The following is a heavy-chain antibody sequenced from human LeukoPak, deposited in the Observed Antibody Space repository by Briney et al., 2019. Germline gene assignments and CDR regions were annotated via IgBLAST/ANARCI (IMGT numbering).Heavy chain of an antibody. J-gene: IGHJ1*01. V-gene: IGHV1-69*05. CDR2: IIPTFGTA. D-gene: IGHD2-21*01. CDR3: ARAYCGGDCLEYFQH. CDR1: GGTFSSYA. Sequence: ASVKVSCKASGGTFSSYAISWVRQAPGQGLEWMGGIIPTFGTANYAQKFQGRVTITTDESTSTAYMELSSLRSEDTAVYYCARAYCGGDCLEYFQHWGQGALVTVSS.